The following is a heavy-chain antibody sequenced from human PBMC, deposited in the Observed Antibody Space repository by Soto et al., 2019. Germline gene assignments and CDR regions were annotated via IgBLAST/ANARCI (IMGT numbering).Heavy chain of an antibody. CDR2: INHSGST. D-gene: IGHD3-22*01. J-gene: IGHJ4*02. V-gene: IGHV4-34*01. CDR1: GGSFCGYY. CDR3: ARGKGRHDDSSGYYS. Sequence: PSGRMELTCAVYGGSFCGYYWSWIRQPPGKGLEWIGEINHSGSTSYNPSLKSRVTISVDTSKTQFSLKLSSVTAADTAVYYCARGKGRHDDSSGYYSWGQGTLVTVSS.